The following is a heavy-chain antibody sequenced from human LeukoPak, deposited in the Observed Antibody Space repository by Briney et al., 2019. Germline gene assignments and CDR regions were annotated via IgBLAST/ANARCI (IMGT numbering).Heavy chain of an antibody. CDR3: ARGGGRHCSGGSCYSAVRIYFQH. CDR1: GYTFTGYY. CDR2: INPNSGGT. V-gene: IGHV1-2*02. Sequence: ASVKVSCKASGYTFTGYYMRWVRQAPGQGLEWMGWINPNSGGTNYAQKFQGRVTMTRDTSISTAYMELSRLRSDDTAVYYCARGGGRHCSGGSCYSAVRIYFQHWGQGTLVTVSS. D-gene: IGHD2-15*01. J-gene: IGHJ1*01.